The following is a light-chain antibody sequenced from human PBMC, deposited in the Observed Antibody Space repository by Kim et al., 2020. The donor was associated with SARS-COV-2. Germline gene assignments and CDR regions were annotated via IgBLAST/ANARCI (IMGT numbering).Light chain of an antibody. CDR1: RGIANY. CDR2: GAS. Sequence: DFQMTQSPSSLSASVGDRVTIRCRASRGIANYLAWYQQKPGKVPKVLIYGASTLQPGVPSRFSGSGSATEFVLTITNLQPEDVGTYYCQKYNRALWVFGQGTKVDIK. V-gene: IGKV1-27*01. J-gene: IGKJ1*01. CDR3: QKYNRALWV.